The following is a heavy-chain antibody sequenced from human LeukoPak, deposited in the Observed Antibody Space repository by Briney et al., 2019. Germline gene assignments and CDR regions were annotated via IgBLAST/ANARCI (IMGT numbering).Heavy chain of an antibody. CDR3: ARDITPDYYYDSSGPED. V-gene: IGHV3-21*01. CDR2: ISSSSSYI. J-gene: IGHJ4*02. D-gene: IGHD3-22*01. Sequence: GGSLRLSCAASGFTFSSYSMDWVRQAPGKGLEWVSSISSSSSYIYYADSVKGRFTISRDNAKNSLYLQMNSLRAEDTAVYYCARDITPDYYYDSSGPEDWGQGTLVTVSS. CDR1: GFTFSSYS.